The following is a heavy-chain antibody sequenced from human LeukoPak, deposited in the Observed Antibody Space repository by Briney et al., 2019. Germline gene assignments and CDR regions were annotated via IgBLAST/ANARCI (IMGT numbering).Heavy chain of an antibody. V-gene: IGHV1-2*02. D-gene: IGHD6-13*01. Sequence: ASVKVSCKASGYTFTGYYMHWVRQAPGQGLEWMGWINPNSGGTNYAQKFQGRVTMTGDTSISTAYMELSRLRSDDTAVYYCARDLLAAAGWFDPWGQGTLVTVSS. CDR1: GYTFTGYY. CDR3: ARDLLAAAGWFDP. CDR2: INPNSGGT. J-gene: IGHJ5*02.